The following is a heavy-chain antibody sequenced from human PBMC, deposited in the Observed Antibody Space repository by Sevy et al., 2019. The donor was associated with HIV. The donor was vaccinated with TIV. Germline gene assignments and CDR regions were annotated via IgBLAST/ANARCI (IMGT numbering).Heavy chain of an antibody. CDR2: TYYRSKWYN. CDR3: AREYTVTLQYYYYYYGMDV. V-gene: IGHV6-1*01. CDR1: GDSVSSNSAA. J-gene: IGHJ6*02. D-gene: IGHD4-4*01. Sequence: SQTLSLTCAISGDSVSSNSAAWNWIRQSPSRGLEWLGRTYYRSKWYNDHAVSVKSRITINPDTSKNQFSLQLNSVTPEDTAVYYCAREYTVTLQYYYYYYGMDVWGQGTTVTVSS.